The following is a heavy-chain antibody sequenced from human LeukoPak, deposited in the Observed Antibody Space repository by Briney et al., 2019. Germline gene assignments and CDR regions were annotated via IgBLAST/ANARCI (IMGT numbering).Heavy chain of an antibody. CDR2: MNPNSGNT. CDR1: GYTFTSYD. Sequence: GASVKVSCKASGYTFTSYDINWVRQATGQGLEWMGWMNPNSGNTGYAQKFQGRVTMTRNTSISTAYMELSSLRSEDTAVYYCARESSSWYWYYYYGMDVWGQGTTVTVPS. CDR3: ARESSSWYWYYYYGMDV. D-gene: IGHD6-13*01. J-gene: IGHJ6*02. V-gene: IGHV1-8*01.